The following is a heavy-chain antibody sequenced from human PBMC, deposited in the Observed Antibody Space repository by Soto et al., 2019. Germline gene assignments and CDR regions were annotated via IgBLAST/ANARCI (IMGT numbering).Heavy chain of an antibody. J-gene: IGHJ1*01. V-gene: IGHV4-31*03. D-gene: IGHD6-13*01. CDR2: IYYSGST. Sequence: QVQLQESGPGLVKPSQTLSLTCTVSGGSISSGGYYWSWIRQHPGKGLEWIGYIYYSGSTYYNPSLKSRVTISVDTSKNQFSLKLSSVTAADTAVYYCARGAIAAAADSYRYFQHWGQGTLVTVSS. CDR1: GGSISSGGYY. CDR3: ARGAIAAAADSYRYFQH.